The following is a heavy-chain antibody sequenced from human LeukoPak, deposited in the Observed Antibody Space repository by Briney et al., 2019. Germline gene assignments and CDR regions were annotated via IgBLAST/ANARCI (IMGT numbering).Heavy chain of an antibody. D-gene: IGHD3-9*01. CDR2: ISAYNGIT. CDR1: GYTFTSYV. J-gene: IGHJ3*02. CDR3: SREREIIRYFDWLSFDAFDI. Sequence: ASVRASCEASGYTFTSYVISWGRQAPGHELEWMGWISAYNGITNYTQKLQGRVTTTTDTSTRTAYMALRSLRSDDTAVHYCSREREIIRYFDWLSFDAFDIWGQGTMVTVSS. V-gene: IGHV1-18*01.